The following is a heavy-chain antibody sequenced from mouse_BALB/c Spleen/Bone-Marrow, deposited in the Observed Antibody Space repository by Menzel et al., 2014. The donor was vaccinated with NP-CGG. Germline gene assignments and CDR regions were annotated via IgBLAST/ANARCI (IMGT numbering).Heavy chain of an antibody. V-gene: IGHV6-6*02. CDR3: TTGFAY. J-gene: IGHJ3*01. CDR1: GFTFSNYW. Sequence: EVQVVESGGGLVQPGGSMELSCVASGFTFSNYWMNWVRQSPGKGLEWVAEIRLKSNNYATHYAESVKGRFTISRDDSKSSVYLQMNNLRAEDTGIYYCTTGFAYWGQGTLVTVSA. CDR2: IRLKSNNYAT.